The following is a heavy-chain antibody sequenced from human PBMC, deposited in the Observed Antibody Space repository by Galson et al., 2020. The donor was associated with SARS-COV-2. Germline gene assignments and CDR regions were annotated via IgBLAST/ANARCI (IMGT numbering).Heavy chain of an antibody. CDR2: ISGSGGST. J-gene: IGHJ4*02. D-gene: IGHD6-19*01. CDR1: GFTFSSYA. Sequence: GESLKISCAASGFTFSSYAMSWVRQAPGKGLEWVSAISGSGGSTYYADSVKGRFTISRDNSKNTLYLQMNSLRAEDTAVYYCAKDGTLTVAGTGEYYFDYWGQGTLVTVSS. CDR3: AKDGTLTVAGTGEYYFDY. V-gene: IGHV3-23*01.